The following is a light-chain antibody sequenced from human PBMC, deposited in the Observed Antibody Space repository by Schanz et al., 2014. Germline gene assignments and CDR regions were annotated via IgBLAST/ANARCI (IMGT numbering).Light chain of an antibody. CDR2: DTS. CDR1: SSNIGNNY. J-gene: IGLJ2*01. V-gene: IGLV1-51*01. CDR3: GTWDSSLSAVV. Sequence: QSVLTQPPSVSAAPGQKVTISCSGSSSNIGNNYVSWYQHLPGTAPKLLIYDTSKRPSGIPDRFSGSKSGTLATLGITGLQTGDEADFYCGTWDSSLSAVVFGGGTKLTVL.